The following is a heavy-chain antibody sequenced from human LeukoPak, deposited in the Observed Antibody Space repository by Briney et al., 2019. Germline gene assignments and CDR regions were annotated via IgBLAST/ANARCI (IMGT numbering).Heavy chain of an antibody. Sequence: SETLSLACTVSGGSISRYYWSWIRQPAGKGLEWIGRIYASGSTKNNPSLESRVTISVDTSKNQFSLKLSSVTAADTAVYYCARGYDSSGYYPRGQGTLVTVSS. CDR1: GGSISRYY. V-gene: IGHV4-4*07. J-gene: IGHJ4*02. D-gene: IGHD3-22*01. CDR3: ARGYDSSGYYP. CDR2: IYASGST.